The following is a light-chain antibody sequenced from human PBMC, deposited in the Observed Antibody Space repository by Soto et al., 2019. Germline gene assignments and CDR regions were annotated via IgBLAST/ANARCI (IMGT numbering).Light chain of an antibody. CDR1: QSVSSSY. Sequence: EIVLTQSPGTLSLSPGERATLSCRASQSVSSSYLAWYQQKPGQAPRLLIYGASSRATGIPDRFSGSGSGTDFTLTISRLEPEGFAVYLCQQYGSSPGLYTFGQGTKLEIK. CDR2: GAS. CDR3: QQYGSSPGLYT. J-gene: IGKJ2*01. V-gene: IGKV3-20*01.